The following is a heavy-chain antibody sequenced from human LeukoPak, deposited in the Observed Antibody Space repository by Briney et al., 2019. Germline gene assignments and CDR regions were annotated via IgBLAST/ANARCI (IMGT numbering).Heavy chain of an antibody. CDR3: AKALGMNYYDSSGYYVLFDY. D-gene: IGHD3-22*01. V-gene: IGHV3-23*01. J-gene: IGHJ4*02. CDR1: GFTFSNYA. CDR2: ISGSGGST. Sequence: GGSLRLSCAASGFTFSNYAMSWVRQAPGKGLEWVSAISGSGGSTYYADSVKGRFTISRDNSKNTLYLQMNSLRAEDTAVYYCAKALGMNYYDSSGYYVLFDYWGQGTLVTVSS.